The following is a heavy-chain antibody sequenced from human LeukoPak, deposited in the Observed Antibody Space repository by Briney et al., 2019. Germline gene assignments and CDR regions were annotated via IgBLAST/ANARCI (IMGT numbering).Heavy chain of an antibody. CDR3: ARDWGSSGWYNWFDP. Sequence: GGSLRLSCGVSGFSIGNHGMHWIRQAPDKGLEWVAMISHDGGAKYYGDSVKGRLTISRDNSGNTLYLQMNSLRVEDTAVYYCARDWGSSGWYNWFDPWGQGILVTVSS. CDR1: GFSIGNHG. J-gene: IGHJ5*02. V-gene: IGHV3-30*03. D-gene: IGHD3-16*01. CDR2: ISHDGGAK.